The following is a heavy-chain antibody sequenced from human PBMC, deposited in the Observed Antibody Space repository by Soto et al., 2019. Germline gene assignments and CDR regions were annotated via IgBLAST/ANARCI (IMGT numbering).Heavy chain of an antibody. D-gene: IGHD2-2*01. CDR2: TRSNGEHT. Sequence: WGSLRLSCAASGFMFSSFAMTWVRQAPGKGLAWVSTTRSNGEHTYYADSVKGRFTVSRDNSKNTLFLEMSSLRAEDSAIYYCAKDSKSVSVSAARVYGMDVWGQGPTVTVSS. CDR3: AKDSKSVSVSAARVYGMDV. V-gene: IGHV3-23*01. J-gene: IGHJ6*02. CDR1: GFMFSSFA.